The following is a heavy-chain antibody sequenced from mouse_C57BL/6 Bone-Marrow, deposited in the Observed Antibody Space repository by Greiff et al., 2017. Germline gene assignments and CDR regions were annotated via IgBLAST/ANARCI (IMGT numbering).Heavy chain of an antibody. CDR2: ISDGGSYT. D-gene: IGHD2-3*01. J-gene: IGHJ3*01. Sequence: DVHLVEPGGGLVKPGGSLKLSCAASGFTFSSYAMPWVRQTPVKRLEWVATISDGGSYTYYPDNVKGRFTIYRDNAKNNLYMQMSHLKSEDTAMYYCAREDGAWFAYWGQGTLVTVSA. V-gene: IGHV5-4*01. CDR3: AREDGAWFAY. CDR1: GFTFSSYA.